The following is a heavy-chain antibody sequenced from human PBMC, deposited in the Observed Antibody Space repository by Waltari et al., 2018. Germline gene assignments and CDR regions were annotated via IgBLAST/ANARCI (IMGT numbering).Heavy chain of an antibody. J-gene: IGHJ4*02. CDR2: IIPIFGTA. D-gene: IGHD2-21*01. Sequence: QVQLVQSGAEVKKPGSSVKVPCKASGGPFSSYAISWVRQAPGQGLEWMGGIIPIFGTANYEQKFQGRVTITADESTSTAYMELSSLRSEDTAVYYCARGFSCGGDCYSFFDYWGQGTLVTVSS. CDR1: GGPFSSYA. CDR3: ARGFSCGGDCYSFFDY. V-gene: IGHV1-69*01.